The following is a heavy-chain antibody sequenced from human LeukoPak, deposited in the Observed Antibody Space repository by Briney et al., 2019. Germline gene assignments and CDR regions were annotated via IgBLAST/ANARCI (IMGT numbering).Heavy chain of an antibody. Sequence: SGGSLRLSCAASGFIFNSYWIHWVRQAPGKGLVWVSRINTDGSSTSYADSVKGRFTISRDNAKNTLYLQMNSLRAEDTGVYYCARDSSGSFDYWGQGTLVTVSS. V-gene: IGHV3-74*01. CDR2: INTDGSST. D-gene: IGHD6-19*01. CDR1: GFIFNSYW. CDR3: ARDSSGSFDY. J-gene: IGHJ4*02.